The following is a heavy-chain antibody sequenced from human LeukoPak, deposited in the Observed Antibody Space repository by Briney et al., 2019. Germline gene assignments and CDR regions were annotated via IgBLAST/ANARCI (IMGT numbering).Heavy chain of an antibody. V-gene: IGHV3-23*01. CDR1: GFTFSSSA. D-gene: IGHD3-16*02. J-gene: IGHJ4*02. CDR3: AKRGSYPMYYFDY. Sequence: GGSLRLSCAVSGFTFSSSAMSWVRQAPGKGLEWVSSIGASGSNTYYAGSVKGRFTISRDNSKNTLSLQMNSLRAEDTAVYYCAKRGSYPMYYFDYWGRGTLVTVSS. CDR2: IGASGSNT.